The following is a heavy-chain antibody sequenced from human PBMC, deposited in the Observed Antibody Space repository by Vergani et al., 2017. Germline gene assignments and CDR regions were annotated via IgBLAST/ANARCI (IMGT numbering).Heavy chain of an antibody. CDR2: ISGSGGST. Sequence: EVQLLESGGGLVQPGGSLRLSCAASGFTFSSYAMSWVRQAPGKGLEWVSAISGSGGSTYYADSVKGRFTISRDNSKNTLYLKMNSLRAEDTAVYYCAKDRGLSGIQLWLRLVYWGQGTLVTVSS. CDR3: AKDRGLSGIQLWLRLVY. CDR1: GFTFSSYA. D-gene: IGHD5-18*01. V-gene: IGHV3-23*01. J-gene: IGHJ4*02.